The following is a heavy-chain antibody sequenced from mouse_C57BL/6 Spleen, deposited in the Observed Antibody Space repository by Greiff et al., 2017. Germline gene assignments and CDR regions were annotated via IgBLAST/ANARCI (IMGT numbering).Heavy chain of an antibody. CDR1: GYAFSSYW. D-gene: IGHD2-12*01. V-gene: IGHV1-80*01. Sequence: QVQLQQSGAELVKPGASVKISCKASGYAFSSYWMNWVKERPGKGLEWIGQIYPGDGDTNYNGKFKGKATLTADKSSSTAYMQLSSLTSEDAAVYFCARSGAYDVAYWGQGTLVTVSA. CDR2: IYPGDGDT. J-gene: IGHJ3*01. CDR3: ARSGAYDVAY.